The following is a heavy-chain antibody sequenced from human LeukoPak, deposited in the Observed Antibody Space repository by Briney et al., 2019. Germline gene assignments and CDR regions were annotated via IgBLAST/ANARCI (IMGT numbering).Heavy chain of an antibody. D-gene: IGHD5/OR15-5a*01. Sequence: SETLSLTCTVSGGSISSYYWSWIRQSPGMGLEWIGYIYDSGSTNYNPSLKSRVTISQDTSKNQFSLKLNSVTAADTAMYYSVRTIGVLSTLKGSSFDYWGQGTLVTVSS. J-gene: IGHJ4*02. CDR3: VRTIGVLSTLKGSSFDY. CDR1: GGSISSYY. CDR2: IYDSGST. V-gene: IGHV4-59*01.